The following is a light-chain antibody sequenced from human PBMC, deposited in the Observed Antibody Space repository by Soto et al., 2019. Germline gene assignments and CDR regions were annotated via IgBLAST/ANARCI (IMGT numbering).Light chain of an antibody. Sequence: ESVLTQSPGTLSLSPGERANLSCRASQSVSSNYLAWYQQKPCQAHRLLIYGASTRASGIPDRFSGSGSGTDFTLTISRLEPEDSAVYYCQQYGSSPTWPFGQGTKVAIK. J-gene: IGKJ1*01. CDR1: QSVSSNY. CDR3: QQYGSSPTWP. V-gene: IGKV3-20*01. CDR2: GAS.